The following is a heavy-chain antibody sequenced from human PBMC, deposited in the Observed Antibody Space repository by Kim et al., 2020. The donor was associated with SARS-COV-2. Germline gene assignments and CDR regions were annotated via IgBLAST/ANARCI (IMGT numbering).Heavy chain of an antibody. J-gene: IGHJ5*02. Sequence: DSVKGRFTISRDNAKNTLYLRMNSLRAEDTAVYYCARDLVAVAGTNWFDPWGQGTLVTVSS. D-gene: IGHD6-19*01. V-gene: IGHV3-30*01. CDR3: ARDLVAVAGTNWFDP.